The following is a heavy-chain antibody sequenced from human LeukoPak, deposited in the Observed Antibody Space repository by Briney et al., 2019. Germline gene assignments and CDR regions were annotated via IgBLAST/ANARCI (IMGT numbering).Heavy chain of an antibody. CDR3: ARRKFLGWFDL. CDR1: GCIFTTYD. V-gene: IGHV1-8*03. D-gene: IGHD7-27*01. Sequence: GASVKVSCKAAGCIFTTYDIGWGRRATGQGVEWMGWLNPNSGNGGYAQKFQGRVTISRNTSISTAYMELSSLRSDDTAIYYCARRKFLGWFDLWGQGTLVTVSS. CDR2: LNPNSGNG. J-gene: IGHJ5*02.